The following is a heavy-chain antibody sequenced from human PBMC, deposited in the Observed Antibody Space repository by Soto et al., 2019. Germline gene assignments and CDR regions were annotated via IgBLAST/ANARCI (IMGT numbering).Heavy chain of an antibody. CDR2: ISYAGNNE. V-gene: IGHV3-33*05. CDR3: ARDSNKDSLDY. CDR1: GFIFSNYG. J-gene: IGHJ4*02. Sequence: QVQLVESGGGVVQPGRSLRLSCAASGFIFSNYGMHWVRQAPGKGLEWVAIISYAGNNEYYVDSVKGRVTISRDNSKNTMYLKMNSLRVEGTAVYYCARDSNKDSLDYWGLGTLVTVSS. D-gene: IGHD2-15*01.